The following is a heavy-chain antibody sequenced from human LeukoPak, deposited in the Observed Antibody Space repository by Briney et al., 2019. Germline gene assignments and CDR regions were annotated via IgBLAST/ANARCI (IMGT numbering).Heavy chain of an antibody. CDR1: GFTLSSYG. V-gene: IGHV3-30*02. J-gene: IGHJ4*02. CDR3: AKPNYDILTGYQIPFDY. D-gene: IGHD3-9*01. Sequence: GGSLRLSCAASGFTLSSYGMHWVRQAPGKGLEWVAFIRYDGSNKYYADSVKGRFTISRDNSKNTLYLQMNSLRAEDTAVYYCAKPNYDILTGYQIPFDYWGQGTLVTVSS. CDR2: IRYDGSNK.